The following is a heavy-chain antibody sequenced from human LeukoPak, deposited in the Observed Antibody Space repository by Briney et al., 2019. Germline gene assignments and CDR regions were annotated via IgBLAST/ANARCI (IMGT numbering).Heavy chain of an antibody. V-gene: IGHV3-23*01. J-gene: IGHJ3*02. D-gene: IGHD3-10*01. CDR3: ARGEREGLYYYGSGDRRAFDI. CDR2: IIGSGGST. CDR1: GFTFSSYA. Sequence: HPGGSLRLSCAASGFTFSSYAMTWVRQAPGKGLEWVSGIIGSGGSTYYADSVKGRFTISRDNSKNTLYLQMNSLRAEDTAVYSCARGEREGLYYYGSGDRRAFDIWGQGTMVTVSS.